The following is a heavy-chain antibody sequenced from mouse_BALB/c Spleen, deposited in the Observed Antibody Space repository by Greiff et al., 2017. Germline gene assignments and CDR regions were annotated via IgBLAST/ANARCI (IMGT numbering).Heavy chain of an antibody. J-gene: IGHJ2*01. Sequence: VQLQQSGPELVKPGASVKMSCKASGYTFTSYVMHWVKQKPGQGLEWIGYINPYNDGTKYNEKFKGKATLTSDKSSSTAYMELSSLTSEDSAVYYCARRTDYYGSSLYDFDYWGQGTTLTVSS. CDR1: GYTFTSYV. D-gene: IGHD1-1*01. V-gene: IGHV1-14*01. CDR2: INPYNDGT. CDR3: ARRTDYYGSSLYDFDY.